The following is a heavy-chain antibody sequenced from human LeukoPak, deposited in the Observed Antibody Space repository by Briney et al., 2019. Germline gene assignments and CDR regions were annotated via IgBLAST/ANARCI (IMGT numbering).Heavy chain of an antibody. Sequence: GESLKTSCKGSGYSFTSYWIGWVRQMPGKGLEWMGIIYPGDSDTRYSPSFQGQVTISADKSISTAYLQWSSLKASDTAMYYCARLRRMITFGGYYYGMDVWGQGTTVTVSS. J-gene: IGHJ6*02. CDR3: ARLRRMITFGGYYYGMDV. CDR1: GYSFTSYW. CDR2: IYPGDSDT. V-gene: IGHV5-51*01. D-gene: IGHD3-16*01.